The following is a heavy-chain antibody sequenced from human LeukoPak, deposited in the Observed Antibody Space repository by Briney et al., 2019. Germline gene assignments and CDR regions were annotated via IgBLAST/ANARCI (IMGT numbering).Heavy chain of an antibody. V-gene: IGHV3-21*01. CDR2: ISSSSSYI. CDR1: GFTFSSYS. D-gene: IGHD6-13*01. J-gene: IGHJ4*02. CDR3: ARDRESSSWFDY. Sequence: PGGSLRLSCAASGFTFSSYSMNWVRQAPGKGLEWVSSISSSSSYIYYADSVKGRFTIPRDNAKSSLYLQMKSLRAEDTAVYYCARDRESSSWFDYWGQGTLVTVSS.